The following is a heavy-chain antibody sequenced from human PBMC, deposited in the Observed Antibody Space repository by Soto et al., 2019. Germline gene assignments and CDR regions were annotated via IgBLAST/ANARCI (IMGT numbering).Heavy chain of an antibody. D-gene: IGHD2-15*01. Sequence: QVQLQQWGAGLLKPSETLSLTCAVYGGSFSGYYWSWIRQPPGKGLEWIGEINHSGSTNYNPSLKGPVTRAVATSTNRVSLTLSSVTAADTAGYDCARGVADTRSHSWFVPWGQGTLVTVSS. J-gene: IGHJ5*02. V-gene: IGHV4-34*01. CDR3: ARGVADTRSHSWFVP. CDR2: INHSGST. CDR1: GGSFSGYY.